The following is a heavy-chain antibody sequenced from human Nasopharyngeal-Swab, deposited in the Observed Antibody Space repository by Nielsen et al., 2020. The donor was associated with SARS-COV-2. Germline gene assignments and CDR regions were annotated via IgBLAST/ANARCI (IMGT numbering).Heavy chain of an antibody. CDR2: ISSSGSTI. V-gene: IGHV3-48*03. D-gene: IGHD5-18*01. Sequence: GGSLRLSCAASGSTFSSYEMNWVRQAPGKGLEWVSYISSSGSTIYYADSVKGRFTISRDNAKNSLYLQMNSLRAEDTAVYYCARVRYSYGYAQFDYWGQGTLVTVSS. CDR3: ARVRYSYGYAQFDY. J-gene: IGHJ4*02. CDR1: GSTFSSYE.